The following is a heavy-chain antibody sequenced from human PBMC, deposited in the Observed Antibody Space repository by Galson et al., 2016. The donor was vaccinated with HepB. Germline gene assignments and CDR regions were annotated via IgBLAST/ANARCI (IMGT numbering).Heavy chain of an antibody. CDR1: GFTFNVYG. CDR3: AKGDYDVLRYSDH. Sequence: LRLSCAASGFTFNVYGMHWVRQAPGKGLEWVASISHDGSNSYHVDSVKGRFTISRDNFKSTLYLEMNSLRGEDTAIYYCAKGDYDVLRYSDHWGQGTLVSVSS. J-gene: IGHJ4*02. V-gene: IGHV3-30*18. D-gene: IGHD3-9*01. CDR2: ISHDGSNS.